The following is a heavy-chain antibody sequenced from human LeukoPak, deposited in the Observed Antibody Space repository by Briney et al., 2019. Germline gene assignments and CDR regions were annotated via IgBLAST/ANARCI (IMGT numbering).Heavy chain of an antibody. CDR3: ARLSSGWYDGGINIDY. Sequence: SETLSLTCTVSGGSISSYHWSWIRQPPGKGLEWIGYIYYSGSTNYNPSLKSRVTISVDTSKNQFSLKLSSVTAADTAVYYCARLSSGWYDGGINIDYWGQGTLVTVSS. CDR2: IYYSGST. CDR1: GGSISSYH. J-gene: IGHJ4*02. D-gene: IGHD6-19*01. V-gene: IGHV4-59*01.